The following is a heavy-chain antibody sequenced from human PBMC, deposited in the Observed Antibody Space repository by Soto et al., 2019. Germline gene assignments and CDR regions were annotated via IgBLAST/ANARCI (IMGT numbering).Heavy chain of an antibody. CDR2: IYYSGST. CDR3: ARITYYDSWSGYLVGAFDI. J-gene: IGHJ3*02. Sequence: SETLSLTCTVSGGSISSYYWSWIRQPPGKGLEWIGYIYYSGSTNYNPSLKSRVTISVDTSKNQFSLKLSSVTAADTAVYYCARITYYDSWSGYLVGAFDIWGQGTMVTVSS. CDR1: GGSISSYY. V-gene: IGHV4-59*01. D-gene: IGHD3-3*01.